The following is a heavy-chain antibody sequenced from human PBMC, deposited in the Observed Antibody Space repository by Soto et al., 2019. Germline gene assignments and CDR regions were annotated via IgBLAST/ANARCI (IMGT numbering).Heavy chain of an antibody. Sequence: QVTLKESGPVLVKPTETLTLTCTVSGFSLSNARMGVTWIRQPPGKALEWLAHIFSNDEKSYSTSLKSRLTISKHPSKSQVVLTMTNMDPVDTATYYCARHGRGVGARPLDYWGQGPLVTVSS. CDR1: GFSLSNARMG. J-gene: IGHJ4*02. CDR3: ARHGRGVGARPLDY. V-gene: IGHV2-26*01. D-gene: IGHD1-26*01. CDR2: IFSNDEK.